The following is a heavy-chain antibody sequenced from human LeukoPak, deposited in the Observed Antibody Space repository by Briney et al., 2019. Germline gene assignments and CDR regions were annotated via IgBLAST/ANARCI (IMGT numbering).Heavy chain of an antibody. D-gene: IGHD3-10*01. Sequence: GGSLRLSCAASGFTFSSYWMHWVRQAPGKELLWVARINTDGKATTYADSVKGRFTISRDNSKNTLYLQMNSLRAEDTAVYYCAKEGPMVRGALSLFDYWGQGTLVTVSS. CDR1: GFTFSSYW. CDR3: AKEGPMVRGALSLFDY. CDR2: INTDGKAT. J-gene: IGHJ4*02. V-gene: IGHV3-74*01.